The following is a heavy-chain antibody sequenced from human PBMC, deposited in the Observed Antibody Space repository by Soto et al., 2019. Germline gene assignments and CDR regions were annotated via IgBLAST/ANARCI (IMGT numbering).Heavy chain of an antibody. J-gene: IGHJ4*02. CDR3: ARVNLGGITTSGMDY. D-gene: IGHD6-13*01. CDR1: GGSVSSYY. CDR2: IYYSGSA. V-gene: IGHV4-59*02. Sequence: PSETLSLTCSVSGGSVSSYYWSWVRQPPGKGLEWIGYIYYSGSANYNPSLKSRVTTSIDTSKNQLFLKLSSVTAADTAMYYCARVNLGGITTSGMDYWGRGTLVTVSS.